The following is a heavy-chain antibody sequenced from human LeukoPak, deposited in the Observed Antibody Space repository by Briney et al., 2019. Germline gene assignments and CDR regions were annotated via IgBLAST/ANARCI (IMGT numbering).Heavy chain of an antibody. J-gene: IGHJ4*02. V-gene: IGHV3-21*05. CDR1: GFTFNAYS. CDR2: INSGTNDI. CDR3: ARDQNGAGFDS. D-gene: IGHD4-17*01. Sequence: PGGSLRLSCAASGFTFNAYSMNWVRQAPGKGLEWISHINSGTNDIYYADSVKGRFTISRDSAKNSLFPQMNSLRADDTAVYYCARDQNGAGFDSWGQGTLVTVSS.